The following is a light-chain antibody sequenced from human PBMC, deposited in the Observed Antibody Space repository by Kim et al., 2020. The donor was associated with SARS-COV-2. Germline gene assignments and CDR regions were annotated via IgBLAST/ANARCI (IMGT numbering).Light chain of an antibody. V-gene: IGLV2-14*03. CDR3: CSYTSSSTFV. J-gene: IGLJ3*02. CDR2: DVS. Sequence: QSALTQPPSVSGSPGQSITISCTGTSSDVGGYNYVSWYQQHPGKAPKLMIYDVSNRPSGVSNRFSGSKSGNTASLTISGLQAEDEADYYCCSYTSSSTFVFGRGTQLTVL. CDR1: SSDVGGYNY.